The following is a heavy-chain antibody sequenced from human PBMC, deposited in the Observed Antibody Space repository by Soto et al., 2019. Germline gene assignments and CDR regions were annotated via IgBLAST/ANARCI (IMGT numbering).Heavy chain of an antibody. V-gene: IGHV4-30-2*01. Sequence: QLQLQESGSGLVKPSQTLSLTCAVSGGSINTGGHSWSWIRQPPGKGLEWIGYIYQSGSTYYNPSLKSRVTISVDRSKNQFSLKLSSVTAADTAVYYCARAVYWSGGTCHSRAVMFDYWGQGTLVTVSS. CDR1: GGSINTGGHS. CDR2: IYQSGST. J-gene: IGHJ4*02. D-gene: IGHD2-15*01. CDR3: ARAVYWSGGTCHSRAVMFDY.